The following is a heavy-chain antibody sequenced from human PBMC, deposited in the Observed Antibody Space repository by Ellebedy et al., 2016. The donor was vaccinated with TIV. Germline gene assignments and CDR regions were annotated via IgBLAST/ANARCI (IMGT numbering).Heavy chain of an antibody. CDR2: IRTSGSLL. Sequence: GESLKISCAASGFTFSDCYMNWIRQAPGKGLEWISYIRTSGSLLYYADSVKGRFTSSRDNAKNSVYLQIDSLRAEATAVYYCAASEYMSGWSAIDYWGQGTLVTVSS. CDR3: AASEYMSGWSAIDY. J-gene: IGHJ4*02. D-gene: IGHD6-19*01. CDR1: GFTFSDCY. V-gene: IGHV3-11*01.